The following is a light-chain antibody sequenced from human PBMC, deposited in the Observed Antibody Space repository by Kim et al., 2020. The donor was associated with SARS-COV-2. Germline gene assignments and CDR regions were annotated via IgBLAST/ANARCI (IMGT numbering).Light chain of an antibody. CDR1: QSVSSTH. J-gene: IGKJ2*02. Sequence: EIVLTQSPGTLSLSPGERATLSCWASQSVSSTHLAWYQHKPGQAPRLLIYGASSRATGIPERFSGSGSGTDFTLTIDRLEPEDVAMYYCQQFGTSPCTFGQGTKLEI. V-gene: IGKV3-20*01. CDR2: GAS. CDR3: QQFGTSPCT.